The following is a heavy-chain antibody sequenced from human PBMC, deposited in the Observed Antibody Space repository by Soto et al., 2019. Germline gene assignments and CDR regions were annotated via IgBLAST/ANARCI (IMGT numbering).Heavy chain of an antibody. D-gene: IGHD1-26*01. J-gene: IGHJ5*02. CDR1: GYNFNSYT. Sequence: QVQLVQSGAEVKKPGASVKVSCKASGYNFNSYTISWVRQAPGQGLEWMGRISAYNGNTNYAQKPQGRVTMTTVTPTSTAYMELRRLRSDDTAVYHCARVVGALGHWFDPWGQGTLVTVSS. V-gene: IGHV1-18*01. CDR2: ISAYNGNT. CDR3: ARVVGALGHWFDP.